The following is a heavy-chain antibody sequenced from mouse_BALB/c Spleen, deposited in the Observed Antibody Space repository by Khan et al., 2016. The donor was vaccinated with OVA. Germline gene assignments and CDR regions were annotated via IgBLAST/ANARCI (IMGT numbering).Heavy chain of an antibody. J-gene: IGHJ3*01. CDR3: TRLAYYYNSEGFAY. D-gene: IGHD1-1*01. CDR1: GFTFSTYG. V-gene: IGHV5-6*01. Sequence: VQLKESGGDLVKPGGSLKLSCAASGFTFSTYGMSWVRQIPDKRLEWVSAISTGGSYTYYPDSVKGRFTISRDNAKNTLYLQMSSLESEDTAMYYCTRLAYYYNSEGFAYWGQGTLVTVSA. CDR2: ISTGGSYT.